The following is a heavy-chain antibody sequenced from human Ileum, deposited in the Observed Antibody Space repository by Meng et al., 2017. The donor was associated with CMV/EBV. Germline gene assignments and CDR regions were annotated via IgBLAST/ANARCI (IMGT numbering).Heavy chain of an antibody. D-gene: IGHD7-27*01. J-gene: IGHJ5*02. CDR3: ARDPGSHWFDP. CDR1: GGSISSGDNY. Sequence: CTVSGGSISSGDNYWTWIRQPPGKGLEWIGYISYTGNTYSSPSLKSRVTISADMSKNQFSLKLNSVTAADTAVYYCARDPGSHWFDPWGQGTLVTVSS. V-gene: IGHV4-30-4*08. CDR2: ISYTGNT.